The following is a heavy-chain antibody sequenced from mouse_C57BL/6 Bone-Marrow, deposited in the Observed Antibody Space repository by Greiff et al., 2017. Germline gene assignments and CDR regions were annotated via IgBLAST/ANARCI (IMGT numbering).Heavy chain of an antibody. CDR2: ISYDGSN. Sequence: VQLQQSGPGLVKPSQSLSLTCSVTGYSITSGYYWNWIRQFPGNKLEWMGYISYDGSNNYNPSLKNRISITRDTSKNQFFLKLNSVTTEDTATYYCARYNPYAMDYWGQGTSVTVSS. J-gene: IGHJ4*01. V-gene: IGHV3-6*01. D-gene: IGHD1-3*01. CDR1: GYSITSGYY. CDR3: ARYNPYAMDY.